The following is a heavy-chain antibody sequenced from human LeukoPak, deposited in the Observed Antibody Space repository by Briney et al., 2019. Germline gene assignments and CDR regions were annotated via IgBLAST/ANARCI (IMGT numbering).Heavy chain of an antibody. Sequence: GGSLRLSCAASGFTFSSYEMKWVRQAPGKGLEWVSYISSSGSSIYYADSVKGRFTISRDTSKNTLYLQMNSLRAEDTAVYFCVKSGYNRFDYWGQGTLVTVSS. CDR2: ISSSGSSI. CDR1: GFTFSSYE. CDR3: VKSGYNRFDY. J-gene: IGHJ4*02. V-gene: IGHV3-48*03. D-gene: IGHD5-24*01.